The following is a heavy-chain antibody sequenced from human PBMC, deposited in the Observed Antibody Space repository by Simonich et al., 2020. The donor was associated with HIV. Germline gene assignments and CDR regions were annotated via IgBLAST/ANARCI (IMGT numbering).Heavy chain of an antibody. D-gene: IGHD2-8*01. V-gene: IGHV4-4*07. J-gene: IGHJ4*02. Sequence: QVQLQGSGPGLVKPSETLSLTCTVSGGSISSYYWSWIRQPAGKGLEWIGRIYTSGSTNYNPSRKRRVTISVDKSKNQLSLKVSSVTAADTAVYYCARDLITYGFDYWGQGTLVTVSS. CDR2: IYTSGST. CDR1: GGSISSYY. CDR3: ARDLITYGFDY.